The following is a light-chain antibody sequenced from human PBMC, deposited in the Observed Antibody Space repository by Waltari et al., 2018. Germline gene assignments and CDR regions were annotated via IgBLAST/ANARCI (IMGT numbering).Light chain of an antibody. CDR3: QQYYTNSYT. Sequence: DIVMTQSPDSLPVSLGERATTNCKSSQSVLYSSNNKNYLAWYQQKPGQPPKLRIYWASTREAGVPDRFSGSGSGTDFTLTISSLQAEDVAVYYCQQYYTNSYTFGQGTKLEIK. J-gene: IGKJ2*01. V-gene: IGKV4-1*01. CDR2: WAS. CDR1: QSVLYSSNNKNY.